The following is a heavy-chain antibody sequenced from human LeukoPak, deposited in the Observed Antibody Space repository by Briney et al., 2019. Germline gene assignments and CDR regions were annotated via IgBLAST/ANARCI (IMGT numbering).Heavy chain of an antibody. CDR3: ARHYYDSSGYASFDY. D-gene: IGHD3-22*01. V-gene: IGHV4-34*09. J-gene: IGHJ4*02. Sequence: SETLSLTCAVYGGSFSGYYWSWICQPPGKGLEWIGEINHSGSTYYNPSLKSRVTISVDTSKNQFSLKLSSVTAADTAVYYCARHYYDSSGYASFDYWGQGTLVTVSS. CDR2: INHSGST. CDR1: GGSFSGYY.